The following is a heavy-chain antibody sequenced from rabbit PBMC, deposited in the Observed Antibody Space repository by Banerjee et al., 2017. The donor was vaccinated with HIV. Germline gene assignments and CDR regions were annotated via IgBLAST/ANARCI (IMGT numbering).Heavy chain of an antibody. CDR1: GFTISSSHY. J-gene: IGHJ4*01. D-gene: IGHD7-1*01. CDR2: IGGGSGGST. Sequence: QSLEESGGDLVKPGASLTLTCTASGFTISSSHYMCWVRQAPGKRPEWIACIGGGSGGSTYYASWAKGRFTISRTSSTTVTLQMTSLTAADTATYFCSRKDVTGGAPFNLWGPGTLVTVS. V-gene: IGHV1S40*01. CDR3: SRKDVTGGAPFNL.